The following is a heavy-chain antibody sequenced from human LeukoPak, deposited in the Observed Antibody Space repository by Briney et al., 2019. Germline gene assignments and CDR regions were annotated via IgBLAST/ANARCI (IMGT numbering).Heavy chain of an antibody. J-gene: IGHJ4*02. CDR2: IHDSGST. Sequence: SETLSLTCTVSGGSVNSGSYSWTWIRQPPGKGLEWIGYIHDSGSTNYNPSPKSRVTISVDTSKNQFSLKLSSVTAADTAVYYCARVSIYDILTGYYLGGATFDYWGQGTLVTVSP. CDR1: GGSVNSGSYS. CDR3: ARVSIYDILTGYYLGGATFDY. D-gene: IGHD3-9*01. V-gene: IGHV4-61*01.